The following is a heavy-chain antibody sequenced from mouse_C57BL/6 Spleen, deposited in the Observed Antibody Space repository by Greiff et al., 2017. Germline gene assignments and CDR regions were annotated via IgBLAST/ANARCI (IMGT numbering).Heavy chain of an antibody. D-gene: IGHD1-1*01. CDR2: IDPETGGT. CDR3: TRSDLRRYFDV. V-gene: IGHV1-15*01. Sequence: VQLQQSGAELVRPGASVTLSCKASGYTFTDYEMHWVKQTPVHGLEWIGAIDPETGGTAYNQKFKGKAILTADKSSSTASMELRSLTSEDSAVYYGTRSDLRRYFDVWGTGTTVTVSS. J-gene: IGHJ1*03. CDR1: GYTFTDYE.